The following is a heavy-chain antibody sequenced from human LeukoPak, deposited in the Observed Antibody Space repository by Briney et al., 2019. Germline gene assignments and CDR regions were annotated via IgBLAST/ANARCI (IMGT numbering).Heavy chain of an antibody. V-gene: IGHV4-61*02. CDR1: VGSVCSGRYY. J-gene: IGHJ4*02. CDR3: AASFLLDSSGYYRDY. CDR2: IYTSRST. D-gene: IGHD3-22*01. Sequence: PSQTLSRNCTGSVGSVCSGRYYRSWIRHPAVKGFERIRRIYTSRSTNYNPSLKSRVTISVDTSKNQFALKLSAVTAADTAAYYCAASFLLDSSGYYRDYWGQGTLVTVSS.